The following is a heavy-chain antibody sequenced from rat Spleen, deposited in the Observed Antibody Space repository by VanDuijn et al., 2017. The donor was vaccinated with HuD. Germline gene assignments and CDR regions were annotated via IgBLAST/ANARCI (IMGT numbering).Heavy chain of an antibody. CDR1: GFTFKNYW. Sequence: EVQLVESGGGLVQPGRSLKLSCVASGFTFKNYWMTWIRQAPGKGLEWVASIINTGDSTYYPDSVKGRFTVSRDNAKNTLYLQMDSLRSEDTATYYCARDYYDGYFDYWGQGVMVTVSS. CDR2: IINTGDST. J-gene: IGHJ2*01. CDR3: ARDYYDGYFDY. D-gene: IGHD1-12*02. V-gene: IGHV5-31*01.